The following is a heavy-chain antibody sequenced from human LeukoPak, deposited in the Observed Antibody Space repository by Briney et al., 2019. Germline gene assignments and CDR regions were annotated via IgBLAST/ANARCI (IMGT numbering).Heavy chain of an antibody. CDR2: IYYSGNT. CDR3: ARDWASSGSNQVDY. CDR1: GGSISSYY. V-gene: IGHV4-59*12. D-gene: IGHD3-22*01. Sequence: SETLSLTCTVSGGSISSYYWSWIRQPPGKGLEWIAYIYYSGNTNYNPSLKSRVTISVDTSKNQFSLKLSSVTAADTAVYYCARDWASSGSNQVDYWGQGTLVTVSS. J-gene: IGHJ4*02.